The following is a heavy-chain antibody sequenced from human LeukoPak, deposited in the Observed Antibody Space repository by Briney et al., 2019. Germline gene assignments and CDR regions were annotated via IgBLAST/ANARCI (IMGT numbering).Heavy chain of an antibody. CDR2: ISSSSPYI. D-gene: IGHD3-16*01. CDR3: ASEGSLGVGV. V-gene: IGHV3-21*01. Sequence: GGSLRLSCAASGLTFSSSSLTWVRQAPGKGLEWVSSISSSSPYIYYADSVKGRFTISTDNAKNSLYLQMNSLRAEDTAVYYCASEGSLGVGVWGQGTTVTVSS. J-gene: IGHJ6*02. CDR1: GLTFSSSS.